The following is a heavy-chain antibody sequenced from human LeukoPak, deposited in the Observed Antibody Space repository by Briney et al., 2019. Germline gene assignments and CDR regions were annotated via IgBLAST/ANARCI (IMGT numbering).Heavy chain of an antibody. CDR2: ISDSGGRT. Sequence: PGGSLRLSCAASGFTFSSYAMSWVRQAPGKGLEWVSSISDSGGRTNYADSVKGRFTISRDSSKNTLFLQMNSLRAEDTAVYFCAKGTIGSCYSAADYWGQGTLVTVSS. V-gene: IGHV3-23*01. CDR1: GFTFSSYA. CDR3: AKGTIGSCYSAADY. J-gene: IGHJ4*02. D-gene: IGHD2-15*01.